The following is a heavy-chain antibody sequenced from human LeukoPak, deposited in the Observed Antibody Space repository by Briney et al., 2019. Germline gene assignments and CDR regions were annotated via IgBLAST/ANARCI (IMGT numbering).Heavy chain of an antibody. V-gene: IGHV1-46*01. Sequence: ASVTVSYKASGYIFTNYYMHWVRQAPGQGGEGMGMINASVGSTTYTQKFQGRDTLNRDTTTSTVYMELSTLKSEDTAVYYFARDSLSWAFYYWGQGTPVTVS. CDR1: GYIFTNYY. D-gene: IGHD6-13*01. CDR3: ARDSLSWAFYY. CDR2: INASVGST. J-gene: IGHJ4*02.